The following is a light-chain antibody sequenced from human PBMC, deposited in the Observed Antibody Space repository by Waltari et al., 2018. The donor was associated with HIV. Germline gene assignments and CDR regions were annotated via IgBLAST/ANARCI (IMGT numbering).Light chain of an antibody. Sequence: QSALTQPASVSGSPGQSITISCTGTTSDIGEYNYVSWFQHHPAEAPKLIIFEVSNRPSGVSTRVSGSKSGNTASLTISGLQPEDEADYYCSSYTNKYTWVFGGGTKLTVL. CDR1: TSDIGEYNY. CDR3: SSYTNKYTWV. CDR2: EVS. J-gene: IGLJ3*02. V-gene: IGLV2-14*01.